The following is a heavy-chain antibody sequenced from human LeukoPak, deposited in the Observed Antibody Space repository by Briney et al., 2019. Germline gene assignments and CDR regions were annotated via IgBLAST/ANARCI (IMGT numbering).Heavy chain of an antibody. D-gene: IGHD3-22*01. Sequence: GGSLRLSCAASGFTFSNAWMSWVRRAPGKGLEWVGRIKSKTDGGTTDYAAPVKGRFTISRDDSKNTLYLQMNSLKTEDTAVYYCTTAHLGEDYYDSSGYWGSEYWGQGTLVTVSS. J-gene: IGHJ4*02. CDR3: TTAHLGEDYYDSSGYWGSEY. CDR1: GFTFSNAW. CDR2: IKSKTDGGTT. V-gene: IGHV3-15*01.